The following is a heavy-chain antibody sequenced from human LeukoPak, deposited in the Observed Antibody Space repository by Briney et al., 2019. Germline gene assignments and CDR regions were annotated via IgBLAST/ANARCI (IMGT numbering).Heavy chain of an antibody. CDR1: GYTFTSYD. J-gene: IGHJ4*02. V-gene: IGHV1-8*01. CDR3: ARVEGGSGSYYPPFDY. CDR2: MNPNSGNT. D-gene: IGHD3-10*01. Sequence: ASVKVSRKASGYTFTSYDINWVRQATGQGLEWMGWMNPNSGNTGYAQKFQGRVTMTRNTSISTAYMELSSLRSEDTAVYYCARVEGGSGSYYPPFDYWGQGTLVTVSS.